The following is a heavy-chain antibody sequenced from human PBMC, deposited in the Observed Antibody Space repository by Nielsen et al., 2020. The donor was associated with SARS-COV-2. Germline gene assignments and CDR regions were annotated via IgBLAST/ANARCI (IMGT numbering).Heavy chain of an antibody. J-gene: IGHJ4*02. CDR2: IYYSGST. Sequence: SETLSLTCTVSGGSISSYYWSWIRQPPGKGLEWIGYIYYSGSTYYNPSLKSRVTISVDTSKNQFSLKLSSVTAADTAVYYCASSIAVAGDTRFHFDYWGQGTLVTVSS. V-gene: IGHV4-59*08. D-gene: IGHD6-19*01. CDR3: ASSIAVAGDTRFHFDY. CDR1: GGSISSYY.